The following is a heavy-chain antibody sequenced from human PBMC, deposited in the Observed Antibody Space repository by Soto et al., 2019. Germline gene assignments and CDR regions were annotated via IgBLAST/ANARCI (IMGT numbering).Heavy chain of an antibody. D-gene: IGHD5-18*01. J-gene: IGHJ4*02. CDR1: GFTFSSYA. V-gene: IGHV3-30-3*01. CDR3: ARDRRQLWSSYFDY. CDR2: ISYDGSNK. Sequence: PVGSLRLSCAASGFTFSSYAMHWVRQAPGKGLEWVAVISYDGSNKYYADSVKGRFTISRDNSKNTLYLQMNSLRAEDTAVYYCARDRRQLWSSYFDYWGQGTLVTVSS.